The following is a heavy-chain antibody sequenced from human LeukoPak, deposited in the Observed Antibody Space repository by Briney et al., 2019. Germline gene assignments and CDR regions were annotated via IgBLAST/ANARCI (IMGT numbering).Heavy chain of an antibody. V-gene: IGHV4-4*02. CDR2: IYHSGST. CDR3: ARSSSGSYLVTAG. CDR1: GGSISSSNW. J-gene: IGHJ4*02. Sequence: PSETLSLTCAVSGGSISSSNWWSWVRQPPGKGLEWIGEIYHSGSTNYNPSLKSRVTISVDKSKNQFSLKLSSVTAADTAVYYCARSSSGSYLVTAGWGQGTLVTVSS. D-gene: IGHD1-26*01.